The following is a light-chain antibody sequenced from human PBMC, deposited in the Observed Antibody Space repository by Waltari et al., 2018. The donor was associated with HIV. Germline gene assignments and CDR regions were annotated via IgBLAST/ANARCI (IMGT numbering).Light chain of an antibody. CDR3: ASHAGSKDV. Sequence: QSALTQPPSPPGSPGQSLTTSSTVTSTDIAAPNQVSWFQQHPGKVPKLMIFDGGKGPSRVPDRFSGSKSSDTASLTVSGLQAEDEADYYWASHAGSKDVFGGGTKLTVL. V-gene: IGLV2-8*01. CDR1: STDIAAPNQ. J-gene: IGLJ2*01. CDR2: DGG.